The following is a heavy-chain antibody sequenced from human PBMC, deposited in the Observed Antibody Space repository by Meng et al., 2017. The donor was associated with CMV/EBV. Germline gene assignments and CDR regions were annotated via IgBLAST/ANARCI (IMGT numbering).Heavy chain of an antibody. CDR2: ISSSGSTI. CDR1: GFTFSSYE. Sequence: GESLKISCAASGFTFSSYEMNWVRQAPGKGLEWVSYISSSGSTIYYADSVKGRFTTSRDNAKNPVYLQMNSLRAEDTAVYYCARDEYSSSWYYFDYWGQGTLVTVSS. CDR3: ARDEYSSSWYYFDY. D-gene: IGHD6-13*01. J-gene: IGHJ4*02. V-gene: IGHV3-48*03.